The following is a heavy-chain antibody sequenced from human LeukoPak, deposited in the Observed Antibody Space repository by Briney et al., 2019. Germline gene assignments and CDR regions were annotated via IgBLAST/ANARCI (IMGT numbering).Heavy chain of an antibody. CDR2: ISSSGGST. Sequence: GGSLRLSCAASGFTFSSYAMHWVRQAPGKGLEYVSAISSSGGSTYYANSVKGRFTISRDNSKNTLYLQMGSLRAEDMAVYYCARETDYGGNFVGFDYWGQGTLVTVSS. V-gene: IGHV3-64*01. D-gene: IGHD4-23*01. CDR1: GFTFSSYA. J-gene: IGHJ4*02. CDR3: ARETDYGGNFVGFDY.